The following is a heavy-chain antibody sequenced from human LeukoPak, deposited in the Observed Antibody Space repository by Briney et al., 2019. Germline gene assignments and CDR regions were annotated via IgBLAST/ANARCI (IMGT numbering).Heavy chain of an antibody. V-gene: IGHV1-18*01. CDR3: ARDRGSCYYDSSGGLDY. J-gene: IGHJ4*02. D-gene: IGHD3-22*01. Sequence: GASVKVSCKASGYTFTTYSISWVRQAPGQGLEWMGWISAYNGNTNYAQKFQGRVTMTTDTSTSTAYMELRSLRSDDTAVYYCARDRGSCYYDSSGGLDYWGQGTLVTVSS. CDR2: ISAYNGNT. CDR1: GYTFTTYS.